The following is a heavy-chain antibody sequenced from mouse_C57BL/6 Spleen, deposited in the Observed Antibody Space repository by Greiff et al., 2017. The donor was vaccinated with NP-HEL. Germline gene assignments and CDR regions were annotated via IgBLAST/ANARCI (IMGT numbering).Heavy chain of an antibody. Sequence: DVKLVESGGGLVKPGGSLKLSCAASGFTFSDYGMHWVRQAPEKGLEWVAYISSGSSTIYYADTVKGRFTISRDNAKNTLFLQMTSLRSEDTALYSCARPTNWDAWFAYWGQGTLVTVSA. CDR1: GFTFSDYG. J-gene: IGHJ3*01. CDR3: ARPTNWDAWFAY. CDR2: ISSGSSTI. D-gene: IGHD4-1*01. V-gene: IGHV5-17*01.